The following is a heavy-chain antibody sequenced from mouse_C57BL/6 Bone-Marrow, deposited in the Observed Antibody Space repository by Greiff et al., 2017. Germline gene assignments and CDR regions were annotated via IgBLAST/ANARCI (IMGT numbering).Heavy chain of an antibody. CDR3: SRNGYPYWYFDV. D-gene: IGHD2-2*01. J-gene: IGHJ1*03. CDR2: INPSSGDT. V-gene: IGHV1-4*01. Sequence: QVQLQQSGAELARPGASVKMSCKASGYTFTSYTMHWVKQRPGQGLEWIGYINPSSGDTKYNQKFKDKATLTADKSSSTAYMQLSSLTSEDSAVYFCSRNGYPYWYFDVWGTGTSVTVSS. CDR1: GYTFTSYT.